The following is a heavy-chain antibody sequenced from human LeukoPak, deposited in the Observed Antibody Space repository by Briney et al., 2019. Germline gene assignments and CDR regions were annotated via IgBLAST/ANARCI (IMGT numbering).Heavy chain of an antibody. Sequence: ASVKVSCKASGYTFSVYWIHWVRLVPGQGLEWMGWINPNSGGTNFAQKFQGRVTMTRDTSITTVYMELSGPNSDDTAIYYCARGVLLQGRGAFDIWGQGTMLTVSS. V-gene: IGHV1-2*02. CDR1: GYTFSVYW. D-gene: IGHD2-15*01. CDR3: ARGVLLQGRGAFDI. CDR2: INPNSGGT. J-gene: IGHJ3*02.